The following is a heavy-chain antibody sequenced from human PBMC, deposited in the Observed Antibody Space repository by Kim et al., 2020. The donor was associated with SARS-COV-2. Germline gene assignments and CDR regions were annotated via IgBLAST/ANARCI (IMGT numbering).Heavy chain of an antibody. J-gene: IGHJ4*02. D-gene: IGHD3-22*01. Sequence: RKSRVTISVDTSKNQFSLKLSSVTAADTAVYYCARVAMDYYDSSAPGGDYWGQGTLVTVSS. V-gene: IGHV4-31*02. CDR3: ARVAMDYYDSSAPGGDY.